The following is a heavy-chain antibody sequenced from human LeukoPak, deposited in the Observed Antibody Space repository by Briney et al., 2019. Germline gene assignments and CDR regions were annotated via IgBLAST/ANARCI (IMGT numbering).Heavy chain of an antibody. D-gene: IGHD3-16*01. CDR3: ASTLGGGGEFFPN. V-gene: IGHV1-2*02. CDR1: GYTFTGYY. J-gene: IGHJ4*02. CDR2: IDPNSGGT. Sequence: VASVKVSCKASGYTFTGYYLHWVRQAPGQGLEWMGWIDPNSGGTDYAQKFQGRVTMTRDTSISTAYMELSRLRSDDTAVYYCASTLGGGGEFFPNWGQGTLVTVSS.